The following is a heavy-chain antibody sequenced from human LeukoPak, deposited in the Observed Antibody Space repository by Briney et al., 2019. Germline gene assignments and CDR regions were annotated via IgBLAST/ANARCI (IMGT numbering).Heavy chain of an antibody. Sequence: GGSLRLSCAASGFIFSSYGMPWVRQAPGKGLEWVAVISNDGSNKYYADSVKGRFTISRDNSKNTLYLQMNTLRAEDTAVYYCAKDRSAVTTDYWGQGTLVTVSS. CDR1: GFIFSSYG. CDR3: AKDRSAVTTDY. CDR2: ISNDGSNK. V-gene: IGHV3-30*18. D-gene: IGHD4-17*01. J-gene: IGHJ4*02.